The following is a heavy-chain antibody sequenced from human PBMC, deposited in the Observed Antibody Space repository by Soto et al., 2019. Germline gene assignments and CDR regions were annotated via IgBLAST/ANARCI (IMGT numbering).Heavy chain of an antibody. CDR1: GFTFSSYA. Sequence: VQLVESGGGVVQPGRSLRLSCAASGFTFSSYAMHWVRQAPGKGLEWVAVISGSGGSTYYADSVKGRFTISRDNSKNTLYLQMNSLRAEDTAVYYCAKWAIAAAGKTIDYWGQGTLVTVSS. D-gene: IGHD6-13*01. CDR2: ISGSGGST. J-gene: IGHJ4*02. V-gene: IGHV3-23*04. CDR3: AKWAIAAAGKTIDY.